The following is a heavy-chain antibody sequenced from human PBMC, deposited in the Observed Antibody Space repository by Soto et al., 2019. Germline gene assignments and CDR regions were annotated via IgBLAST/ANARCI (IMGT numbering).Heavy chain of an antibody. V-gene: IGHV3-30-3*01. CDR2: ISYDGSNK. Sequence: VGSLRLSCASSVFTFSSYAMHWVRHSPGKWLEWVAVISYDGSNKYYADSVKGRFTISRDNSKNTLYLQMNSLRAEDTAVYYCARDIRPILSHSGDTDAFDIWGQGTMVIVSS. D-gene: IGHD2-21*01. J-gene: IGHJ3*02. CDR3: ARDIRPILSHSGDTDAFDI. CDR1: VFTFSSYA.